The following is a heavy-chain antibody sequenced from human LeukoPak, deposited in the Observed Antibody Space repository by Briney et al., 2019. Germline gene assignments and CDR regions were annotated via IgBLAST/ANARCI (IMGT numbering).Heavy chain of an antibody. Sequence: GASVKVSCKASGYTFTSYGISWVRQAPGQGLEWMGWISAYNGNTNYAQKLQGRVTMTTDTSTSTAYMELRSLRSDDTAVYYCASSPTVEQWHHRYYYGMDVWGQGTTVTVSS. V-gene: IGHV1-18*01. CDR2: ISAYNGNT. CDR1: GYTFTSYG. D-gene: IGHD6-19*01. J-gene: IGHJ6*02. CDR3: ASSPTVEQWHHRYYYGMDV.